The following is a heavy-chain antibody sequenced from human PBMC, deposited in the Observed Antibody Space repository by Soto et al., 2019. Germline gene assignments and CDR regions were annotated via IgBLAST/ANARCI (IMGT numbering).Heavy chain of an antibody. Sequence: EVHLLESGGDLVQPGGSLRLSFTASGLTFSTYAMSWVRQAPGKGLEWVSAIGGSGTGGRTYYADSVKGRFTISRDNSKNTVYLHMDSLRADDTAVYDCAKSPGGLDGYKSDYYGMDVWGQGTTVTVSS. CDR3: AKSPGGLDGYKSDYYGMDV. D-gene: IGHD5-12*01. J-gene: IGHJ6*02. V-gene: IGHV3-23*01. CDR1: GLTFSTYA. CDR2: IGGSGTGGRT.